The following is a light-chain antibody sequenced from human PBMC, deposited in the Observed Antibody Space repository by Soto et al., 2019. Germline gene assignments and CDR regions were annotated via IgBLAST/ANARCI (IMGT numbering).Light chain of an antibody. CDR3: YSYTTSSTYV. CDR1: SSDVGAYNY. J-gene: IGLJ1*01. Sequence: QSVLTHPASVSGSPGQSITISCTGTSSDVGAYNYVSWYQQHPAKIPKLMIYHVSNRPSGVSDRFSGSKSGNTASLTISGLQAEDEADYYCYSYTTSSTYVFGTGTKVTVL. CDR2: HVS. V-gene: IGLV2-14*01.